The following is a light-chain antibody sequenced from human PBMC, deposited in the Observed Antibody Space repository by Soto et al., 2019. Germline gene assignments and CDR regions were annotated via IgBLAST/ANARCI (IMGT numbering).Light chain of an antibody. J-gene: IGLJ2*01. V-gene: IGLV1-47*01. CDR3: CSYADVRTWDVV. Sequence: QSVLTQPPSVSGTPGQRVTISCSGSSSNIGNNFVYWYQHLPGAAPTLVVYSDNHRPSGVPVRFSGSKSGTSASLTISGLRSEDEATYYCCSYADVRTWDVVFGGGTKVTVL. CDR2: SDN. CDR1: SSNIGNNF.